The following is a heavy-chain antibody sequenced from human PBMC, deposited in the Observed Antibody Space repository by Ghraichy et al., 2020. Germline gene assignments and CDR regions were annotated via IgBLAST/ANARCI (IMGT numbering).Heavy chain of an antibody. Sequence: SETLSLTCTVSGGSISSSSYYWGWIRQPPGKGLEWIGSIYYSGSTYYNPSLKSRVTISVDTSKNQFSLKLSSVTAADTAVYYCARQQQQLHFDYWGQGTLVTVSS. V-gene: IGHV4-39*01. D-gene: IGHD6-13*01. CDR3: ARQQQQLHFDY. CDR1: GGSISSSSYY. J-gene: IGHJ4*02. CDR2: IYYSGST.